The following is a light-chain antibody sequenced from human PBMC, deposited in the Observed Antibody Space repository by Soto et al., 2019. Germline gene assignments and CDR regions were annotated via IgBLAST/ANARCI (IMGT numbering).Light chain of an antibody. CDR3: RKYNSAPLT. J-gene: IGKJ4*01. CDR2: DAS. V-gene: IGKV1-27*01. Sequence: DIQMTQSPSSLSASVGDRVTITCRASQGISNYLAWYQQKPGTVPKLLIYDASTLQSGVPSRFSGIGSGTDFTVTISSMQSEDVATYYCRKYNSAPLTFGGGTKVEIK. CDR1: QGISNY.